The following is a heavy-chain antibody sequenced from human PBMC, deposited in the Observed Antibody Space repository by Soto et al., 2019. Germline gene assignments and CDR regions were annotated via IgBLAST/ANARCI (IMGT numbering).Heavy chain of an antibody. CDR1: GGSFSGYY. J-gene: IGHJ6*03. V-gene: IGHV4-34*01. D-gene: IGHD3-3*01. CDR2: INHSGST. CDR3: ARAPPTYYDFWSGYRTRNYYYYYMDV. Sequence: SETLSLTCAVYGGSFSGYYWSWIRQPPGKGLEWIGEINHSGSTNYNPSLKSRVTISVDTSKNQFSLKLSSVTAADTAVYYCARAPPTYYDFWSGYRTRNYYYYYMDVWGKGTTVTVSS.